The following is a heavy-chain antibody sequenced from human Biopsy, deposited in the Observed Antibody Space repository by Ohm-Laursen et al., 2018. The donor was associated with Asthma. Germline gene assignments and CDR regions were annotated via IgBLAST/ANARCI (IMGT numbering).Heavy chain of an antibody. J-gene: IGHJ6*02. V-gene: IGHV1-69*13. CDR1: GDSFSNYA. Sequence: VASVKVSCKASGDSFSNYAISWVRQAPGQGLEWMGGLIPVLGTPDHAQMFEGRVTITADESTSTAYMELSSLSSEDTAAYYCARGYSGPDRIVYYYSGLEVWGQGTTVTVSS. D-gene: IGHD5-12*01. CDR3: ARGYSGPDRIVYYYSGLEV. CDR2: LIPVLGTP.